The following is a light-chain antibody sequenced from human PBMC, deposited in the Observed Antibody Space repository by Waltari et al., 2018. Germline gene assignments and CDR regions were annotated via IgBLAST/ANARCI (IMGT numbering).Light chain of an antibody. CDR2: EVS. CDR3: MQSIQMPLT. V-gene: IGKV2D-29*02. CDR1: QSLLYTNGYIY. Sequence: DIVMTQTPLSLSITPGGPASISCRSSQSLLYTNGYIYLHWYLQKPGQSPQLLIHEVSKRFSGVPDRFSGSGSGTDFTLKISRVEAEDVGVYYCMQSIQMPLTFGGGTKVEIK. J-gene: IGKJ4*01.